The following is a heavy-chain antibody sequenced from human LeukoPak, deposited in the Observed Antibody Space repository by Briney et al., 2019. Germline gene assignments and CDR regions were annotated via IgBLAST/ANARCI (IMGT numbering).Heavy chain of an antibody. J-gene: IGHJ4*02. CDR1: GYTFTVYY. CDR2: INPNSGGT. Sequence: GASVNVSCKASGYTFTVYYMHWVRQAPGQGLEWMGRINPNSGGTNYAQKFQGRVTMTRDTSISTAYMELRSLRSDDTAVYYCARVHSGWSPDYWGQGTLVTVSS. CDR3: ARVHSGWSPDY. V-gene: IGHV1-2*06. D-gene: IGHD6-19*01.